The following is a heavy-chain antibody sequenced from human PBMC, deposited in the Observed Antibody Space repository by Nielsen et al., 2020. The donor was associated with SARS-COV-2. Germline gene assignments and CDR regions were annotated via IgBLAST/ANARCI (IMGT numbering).Heavy chain of an antibody. Sequence: GGSLRLSCKGSGYSFTSYWISWVRQMPGKGLEWMGRIDPSDSYTNYSPSFQGHVTISADKSISTAYLQWSSLKASDTAMYYCAILYYGSGSYGLLAYYYGMDVWGQGTTVTVSS. D-gene: IGHD3-10*01. CDR1: GYSFTSYW. CDR2: IDPSDSYT. V-gene: IGHV5-10-1*01. J-gene: IGHJ6*02. CDR3: AILYYGSGSYGLLAYYYGMDV.